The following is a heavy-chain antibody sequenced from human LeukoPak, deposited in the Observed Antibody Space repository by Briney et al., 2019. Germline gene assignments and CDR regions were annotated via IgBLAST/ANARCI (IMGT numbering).Heavy chain of an antibody. Sequence: SETLSLTCAVYGGSFSGYYWSWIRQPPGKGLEWIGEINNSGSTNYNPSLKSRVTISVDTSKNQFSLKLSSVTAADTAVYYCARGRGYSYGYSDYWGQGTLVTVSS. D-gene: IGHD5-18*01. CDR1: GGSFSGYY. CDR2: INNSGST. V-gene: IGHV4-34*01. J-gene: IGHJ4*02. CDR3: ARGRGYSYGYSDY.